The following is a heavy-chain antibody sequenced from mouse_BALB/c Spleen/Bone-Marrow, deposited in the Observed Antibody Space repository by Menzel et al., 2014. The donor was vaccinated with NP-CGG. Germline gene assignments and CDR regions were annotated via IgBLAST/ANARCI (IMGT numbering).Heavy chain of an antibody. D-gene: IGHD2-4*01. V-gene: IGHV7-3*02. Sequence: EVMLVESGGGLVQPGGSLRLSCAPSGFTFTDYYMSWVRQPPGKALEWLGFIRNKANGYTTEYSASVKGRFTISRDNSQSILYLQMNTLRAEDSATYYCARDKGLTYFDYWGQGTTLTVSP. CDR3: ARDKGLTYFDY. CDR1: GFTFTDYY. CDR2: IRNKANGYTT. J-gene: IGHJ2*01.